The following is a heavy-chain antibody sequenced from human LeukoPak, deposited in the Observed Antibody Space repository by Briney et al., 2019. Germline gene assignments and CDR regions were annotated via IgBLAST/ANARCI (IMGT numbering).Heavy chain of an antibody. D-gene: IGHD3-16*02. CDR3: ARYRYYYGMDV. CDR2: IYSGGST. V-gene: IGHV3-53*01. CDR1: GFTVSSNY. Sequence: PGGSLRLSCAASGFTVSSNYMSWVRQAPGKGLEWVSVIYSGGSTYYADSVKGRFTISRDNSKNTLYLQMNSLRAEDTAVYYCARYRYYYGMDVWGQGTTVTVSS. J-gene: IGHJ6*02.